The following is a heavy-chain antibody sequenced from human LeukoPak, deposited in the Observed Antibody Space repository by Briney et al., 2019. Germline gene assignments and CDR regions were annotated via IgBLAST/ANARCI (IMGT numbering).Heavy chain of an antibody. CDR3: ARAGPVLRYFDWLPPHNAFDI. D-gene: IGHD3-9*01. Sequence: PGGSLRLFCAASGFTVSSNYMSWVRQAPGKGLEWVSVIYSGDSTYYADSVKGRFTISRDNSKNTLYLQMNSLRAEDTAVYYCARAGPVLRYFDWLPPHNAFDIWGQGTMVTVSS. CDR2: IYSGDST. CDR1: GFTVSSNY. J-gene: IGHJ3*02. V-gene: IGHV3-53*01.